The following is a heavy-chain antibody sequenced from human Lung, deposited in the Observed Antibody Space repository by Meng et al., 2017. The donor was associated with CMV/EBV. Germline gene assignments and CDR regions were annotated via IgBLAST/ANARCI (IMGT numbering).Heavy chain of an antibody. D-gene: IGHD6-19*01. CDR2: ISYDGSNN. V-gene: IGHV3-30-3*01. CDR3: ARGQWHSLDY. J-gene: IGHJ4*02. Sequence: EQRVESGGGVGQPGRSLRLSCGASGFTFSSYAMHWVRQAPGKGVEWVAVISYDGSNNYYADSVKGRFTISRDNSKNTLYLQMNSLRAEDTAVYYCARGQWHSLDYWGQGTLVTVSS. CDR1: GFTFSSYA.